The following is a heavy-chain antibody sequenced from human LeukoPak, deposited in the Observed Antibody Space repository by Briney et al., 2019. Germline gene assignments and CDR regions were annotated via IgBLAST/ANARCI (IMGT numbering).Heavy chain of an antibody. D-gene: IGHD2-15*01. Sequence: ASVKVSCKASGYTFTGYYIHWVRQAPGQGLEWMGWINPNSGGTNYAQKFQGRVTMTRDTSMSTAYMELSGLRSDDTAVYYCSRDSGYCSGGSCWYFDFWGQGTLVTVSA. J-gene: IGHJ4*02. CDR1: GYTFTGYY. CDR2: INPNSGGT. V-gene: IGHV1-2*02. CDR3: SRDSGYCSGGSCWYFDF.